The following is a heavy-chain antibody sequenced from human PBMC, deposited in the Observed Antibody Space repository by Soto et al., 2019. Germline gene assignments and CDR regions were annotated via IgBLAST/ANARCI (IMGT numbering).Heavy chain of an antibody. CDR1: GYSISSSNW. CDR3: ARREIQGPIDY. CDR2: IYYSGTN. Sequence: SETLSLTCAVSGYSISSSNWWGWIRQPPGKGLEWIGYIYYSGTNYYNPSLKSRVTMSVDTSKNQFSLKLTSVTAVDTAVYYCARREIQGPIDYWGQGTLVTVSS. D-gene: IGHD1-26*01. V-gene: IGHV4-28*01. J-gene: IGHJ4*02.